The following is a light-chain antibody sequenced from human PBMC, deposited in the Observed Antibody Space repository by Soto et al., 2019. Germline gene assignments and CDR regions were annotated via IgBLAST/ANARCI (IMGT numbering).Light chain of an antibody. Sequence: DIQLTQSPSTLSASVGDRATITCRASQSISSWLAWYQQKPGKAPKLLVYKASSLESGVPSRFRGSGAGTEFTLTISTLQPDDFATYYCQQYEAYPLPFGGGTKVEI. J-gene: IGKJ4*01. CDR1: QSISSW. V-gene: IGKV1-5*03. CDR3: QQYEAYPLP. CDR2: KAS.